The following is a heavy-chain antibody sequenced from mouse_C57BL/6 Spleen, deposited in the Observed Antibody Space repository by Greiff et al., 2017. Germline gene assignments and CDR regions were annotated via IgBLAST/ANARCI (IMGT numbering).Heavy chain of an antibody. V-gene: IGHV10-3*01. CDR3: VRAVAGYFDV. CDR2: IRSKSSNYST. Sequence: DVQGVESGGGFVQPKGSLKLSCAASGFTFNTYALHWVRQAPGKGLEWVARIRSKSSNYSTYYADSVKDRFTISRDDSQSMLYLQMNILKTEDTAMYYGVRAVAGYFDVWGTGTTVTVSS. CDR1: GFTFNTYA. J-gene: IGHJ1*03. D-gene: IGHD1-1*01.